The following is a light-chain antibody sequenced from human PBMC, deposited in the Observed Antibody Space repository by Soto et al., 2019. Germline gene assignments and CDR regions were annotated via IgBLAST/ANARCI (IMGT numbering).Light chain of an antibody. CDR1: SSDVGAYNY. CDR2: DVS. Sequence: QSVLTQPASVSGSPGQSITISCTGASSDVGAYNYVSWYQQYPGKAPKLIIFDVSNRPSGVSNRLSGSKSGNTASLTISGLEAEDEADYYCLSYTSRDTYVFGTGTKLTVL. V-gene: IGLV2-14*03. J-gene: IGLJ1*01. CDR3: LSYTSRDTYV.